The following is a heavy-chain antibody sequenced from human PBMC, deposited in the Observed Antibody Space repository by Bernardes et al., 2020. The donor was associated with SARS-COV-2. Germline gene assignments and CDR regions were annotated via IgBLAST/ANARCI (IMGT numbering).Heavy chain of an antibody. Sequence: SLILSCAASGFTFDDYAMHWVRQAPGKGLEWVSGISWNSGSIGYADSVKGRFTISRDNAKNSLYLQMNSLRAEDTALYYCAKVPIDDDAFDILGQGTMVTVSS. CDR2: ISWNSGSI. CDR1: GFTFDDYA. CDR3: AKVPIDDDAFDI. V-gene: IGHV3-9*01. J-gene: IGHJ3*02.